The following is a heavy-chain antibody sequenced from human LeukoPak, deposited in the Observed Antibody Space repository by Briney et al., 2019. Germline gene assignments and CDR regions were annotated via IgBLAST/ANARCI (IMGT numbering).Heavy chain of an antibody. CDR1: GYTFTSYG. J-gene: IGHJ5*02. CDR3: ARTSVLRYFDWHAQNNWFDP. V-gene: IGHV1-18*01. Sequence: GASVKVSCKASGYTFTSYGISWVRQAPGQGLEWMGWISAYNGNTNYAQKLQGRVTMTRDRSTSTVYMELSSLRSEDTAVYYCARTSVLRYFDWHAQNNWFDPWGQGTLVTVSS. D-gene: IGHD3-9*01. CDR2: ISAYNGNT.